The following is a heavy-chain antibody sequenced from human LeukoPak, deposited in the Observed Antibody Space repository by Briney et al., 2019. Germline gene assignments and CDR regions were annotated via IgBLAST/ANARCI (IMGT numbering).Heavy chain of an antibody. Sequence: PSETLSLTCTVSGGSISSYYWSWIRQPPGKGLEWIRYIYTSGSTNYNPSLKSRVTISVDTSKNQFSLKLSSVTAAATAVYYCARLSSWYFAFDIWGQGTMVTVSS. V-gene: IGHV4-4*09. CDR2: IYTSGST. CDR3: ARLSSWYFAFDI. D-gene: IGHD6-13*01. J-gene: IGHJ3*02. CDR1: GGSISSYY.